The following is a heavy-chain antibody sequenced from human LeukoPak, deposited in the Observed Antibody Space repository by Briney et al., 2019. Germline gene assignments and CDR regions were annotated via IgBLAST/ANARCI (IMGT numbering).Heavy chain of an antibody. D-gene: IGHD3-22*01. CDR3: ARVWSGYYDSSGYYDYYYYMDV. J-gene: IGHJ6*03. Sequence: PSETLSLTCTVSGGSISSYYWSWIRQPPGKGLEWIGYIYYSGSTNYNPSLKSRVTISVDTSKNQFSLKLSSVTAADTAVYYCARVWSGYYDSSGYYDYYYYMDVWGKGTTVTVSS. CDR2: IYYSGST. CDR1: GGSISSYY. V-gene: IGHV4-59*01.